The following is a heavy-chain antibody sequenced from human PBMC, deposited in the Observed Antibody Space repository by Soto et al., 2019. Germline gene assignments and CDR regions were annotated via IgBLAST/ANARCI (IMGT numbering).Heavy chain of an antibody. CDR1: GFTFSNYG. D-gene: IGHD3-16*02. J-gene: IGHJ4*02. V-gene: IGHV3-33*01. Sequence: QVQLVESGGGVVQPGRSLRLSCAASGFTFSNYGMHWVRQAPGKGLEWVAVIWYDESKKYYADSVKGRFTISRDSSKNTRYLQMNGVRAEATAVYYCSRGGGLSEGGYWGQGTLVTVSS. CDR3: SRGGGLSEGGY. CDR2: IWYDESKK.